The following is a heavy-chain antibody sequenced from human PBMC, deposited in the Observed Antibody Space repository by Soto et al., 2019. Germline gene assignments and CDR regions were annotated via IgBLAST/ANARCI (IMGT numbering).Heavy chain of an antibody. CDR3: AREGRNTAIFVFYYYGMDV. CDR2: IVVGSGNT. Sequence: SVKVSCKASGFTFTSSAVQWVRQARGQRLEWIGWIVVGSGNTNYAQKFQERVTITRDMSTSTAYMELSSLRSEDTAVYYCAREGRNTAIFVFYYYGMDVWGQGTTVTVSS. J-gene: IGHJ6*02. CDR1: GFTFTSSA. D-gene: IGHD5-18*01. V-gene: IGHV1-58*01.